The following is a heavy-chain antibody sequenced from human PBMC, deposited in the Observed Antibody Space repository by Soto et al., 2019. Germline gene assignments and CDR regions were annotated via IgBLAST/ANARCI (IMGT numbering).Heavy chain of an antibody. Sequence: SETLSLTCAVYGGSFSGYYWSWIRQPPGKGLEWIGEINHSGSTNYNPSLKSRVTISVDTSKNQFSLKLSSVTAADTAVYYCARGNQYYYGSGSYYNNCFDPWRQRTLVTVSS. D-gene: IGHD3-10*01. CDR3: ARGNQYYYGSGSYYNNCFDP. V-gene: IGHV4-34*01. J-gene: IGHJ5*02. CDR2: INHSGST. CDR1: GGSFSGYY.